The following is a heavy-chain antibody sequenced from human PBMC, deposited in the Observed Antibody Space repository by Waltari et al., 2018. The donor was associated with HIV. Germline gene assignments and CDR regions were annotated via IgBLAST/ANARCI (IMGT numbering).Heavy chain of an antibody. CDR1: GYSFTSYW. J-gene: IGHJ5*02. CDR2: IYPGDSDT. Sequence: EVQLVQSGAEVKKHGESLKISCKGSGYSFTSYWIRWVRPMPGKGLEWMGIIYPGDSDTRHSPSFQGQVTISADKSISTAYLQWSSLKASDTVMYYCARHLQYSSGWQNWFDPWGQGTLVTVSS. CDR3: ARHLQYSSGWQNWFDP. D-gene: IGHD6-19*01. V-gene: IGHV5-51*01.